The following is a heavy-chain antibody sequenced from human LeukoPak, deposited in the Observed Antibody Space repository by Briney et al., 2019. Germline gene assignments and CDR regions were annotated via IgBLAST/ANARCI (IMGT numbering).Heavy chain of an antibody. J-gene: IGHJ3*02. V-gene: IGHV4-59*01. CDR2: IYYSGST. D-gene: IGHD3-22*01. CDR1: GGSISSYY. Sequence: SETLSLTCTVSGGSISSYYWSWIRQPPGKGLEWIGYIYYSGSTNYNPSLKSRVTISVDTSKNQFSLKLSSVTAADTAVYYCARYSGSSGSDAFDIWGQGTMVTVSS. CDR3: ARYSGSSGSDAFDI.